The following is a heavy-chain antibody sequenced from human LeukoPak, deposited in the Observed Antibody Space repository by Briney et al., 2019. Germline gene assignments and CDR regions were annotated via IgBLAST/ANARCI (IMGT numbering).Heavy chain of an antibody. CDR1: GFTFSSYG. D-gene: IGHD3-10*01. CDR3: AKDRYYGSGSYYKIPQYYYYYYMDV. V-gene: IGHV3-30*02. Sequence: GGSLRLSCAASGFTFSSYGMHWVRQAPGKGLEWVAFIRYDGSNKYYADSVKGRFTISRDNSKNTLYLQMNSLRAEDTAVYYCAKDRYYGSGSYYKIPQYYYYYYMDVWGKGTTVTISS. CDR2: IRYDGSNK. J-gene: IGHJ6*03.